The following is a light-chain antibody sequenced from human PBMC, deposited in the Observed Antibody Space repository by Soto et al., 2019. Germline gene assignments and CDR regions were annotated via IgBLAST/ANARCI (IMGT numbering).Light chain of an antibody. CDR3: QQLNSYPPYT. V-gene: IGKV1-9*01. Sequence: DIQLTQSPSFLSASVGDRVTITCRASQGISSYLAWYQQKPGKAPKLLIYAASTLQNGVPSRFSGSGSGTEFTLTINSLQPEDFATYYYQQLNSYPPYTFGQGTKLEIK. J-gene: IGKJ2*01. CDR2: AAS. CDR1: QGISSY.